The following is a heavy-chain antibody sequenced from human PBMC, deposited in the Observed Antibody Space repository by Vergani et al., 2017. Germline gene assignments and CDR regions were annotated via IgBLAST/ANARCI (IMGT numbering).Heavy chain of an antibody. CDR1: GGSLSSYY. CDR2: IYYSGST. D-gene: IGHD2-2*01. CDR3: ARGYCSSTSCYFSWFDP. V-gene: IGHV4-59*01. J-gene: IGHJ5*02. Sequence: QVQLQESGPGLVKPSETLSLTCTVSGGSLSSYYWSWIRQPPGKGLEWIGYIYYSGSTNYNPSLKSRVTISVDTSKNQFSLKLSSVTAADTAVYYCARGYCSSTSCYFSWFDPWGQGTLVTVSS.